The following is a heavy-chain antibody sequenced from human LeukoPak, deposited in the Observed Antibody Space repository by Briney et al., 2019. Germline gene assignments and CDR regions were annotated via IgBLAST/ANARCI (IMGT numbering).Heavy chain of an antibody. D-gene: IGHD6-13*01. CDR1: GGTFSSYA. Sequence: GASVKVSCKASGGTFSSYAISWVRQAPGQGLEWMGGIIPIFVTANYAQTFQGRVTITADESTSTAYMELSSLRSEDTAVYYCARDHEQQLDPTNWFDPWGQGTLVTVSS. J-gene: IGHJ5*02. CDR3: ARDHEQQLDPTNWFDP. CDR2: IIPIFVTA. V-gene: IGHV1-69*13.